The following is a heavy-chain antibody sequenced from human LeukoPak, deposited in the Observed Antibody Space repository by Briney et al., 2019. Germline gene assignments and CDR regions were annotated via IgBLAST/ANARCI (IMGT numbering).Heavy chain of an antibody. J-gene: IGHJ3*02. CDR2: INPSGGST. CDR3: ARDLGLADGGNRRYAFDI. Sequence: ASVKVSFKASGYTFTSYYMHWVRQAPGQGLEWMGIINPSGGSTSYAQKFQGRVTMTRDTSTSTVYMELRSLRSEDTAVYYCARDLGLADGGNRRYAFDIWGQGTMVTVSS. CDR1: GYTFTSYY. V-gene: IGHV1-46*01. D-gene: IGHD4-23*01.